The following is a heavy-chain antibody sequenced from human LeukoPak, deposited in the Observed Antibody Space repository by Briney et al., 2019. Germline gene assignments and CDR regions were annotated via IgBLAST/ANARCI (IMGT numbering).Heavy chain of an antibody. V-gene: IGHV3-48*03. CDR3: ARECYYDSSRYLGEFDY. J-gene: IGHJ4*02. D-gene: IGHD3-22*01. Sequence: GGSLRLSCAASGFTFSSYEMNWVRQAPGKGLEWVSYISDSGSTIYYADSVKGRFTISRDNAKNSLYLQMNILRAEDTAVFYCARECYYDSSRYLGEFDYWGQGTLGTVSS. CDR2: ISDSGSTI. CDR1: GFTFSSYE.